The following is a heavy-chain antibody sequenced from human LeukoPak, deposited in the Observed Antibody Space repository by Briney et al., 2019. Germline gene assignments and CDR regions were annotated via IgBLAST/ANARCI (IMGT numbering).Heavy chain of an antibody. CDR2: IYYSGST. J-gene: IGHJ4*02. V-gene: IGHV4-59*01. D-gene: IGHD3-16*01. CDR1: GGSISSNY. CDR3: ARHRAYSDYIDY. Sequence: SETLSLTCTVSGGSISSNYWSWIRQPPGKGLEWVWYIYYSGSTNYNPSLKSRVTISVDTSKNQFSLKLSSVTAADTAVYYCARHRAYSDYIDYWGQGTLVTVSS.